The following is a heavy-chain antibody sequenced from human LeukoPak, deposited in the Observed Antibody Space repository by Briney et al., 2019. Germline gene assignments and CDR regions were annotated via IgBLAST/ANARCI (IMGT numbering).Heavy chain of an antibody. V-gene: IGHV4-34*01. D-gene: IGHD2-15*01. J-gene: IGHJ1*01. CDR1: GGSFSGYY. CDR2: INHSGST. Sequence: SETLSLTCAVYGGSFSGYYWSWIRQPPGKGLEWIGEINHSGSTNYNPSLKSRVTISVDTSKNQFSLKLRSVTAADTALYYCARPVVAATPWYFQYWGQGTLVSVSS. CDR3: ARPVVAATPWYFQY.